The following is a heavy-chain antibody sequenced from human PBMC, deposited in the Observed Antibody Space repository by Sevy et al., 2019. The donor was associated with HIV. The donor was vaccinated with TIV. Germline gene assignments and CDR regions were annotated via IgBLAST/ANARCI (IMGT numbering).Heavy chain of an antibody. CDR1: GFTFSNAW. V-gene: IGHV3-15*01. CDR3: TTGFGSSWYVDFDY. D-gene: IGHD6-13*01. CDR2: IKSKTDGGTT. Sequence: GGSLRLSCAASGFTFSNAWMSWVRQAPGKGLEWVGRIKSKTDGGTTDYAAPVNGRFTSSSDDSNNTLYLQMNSLKTEDTAVNYRTTGFGSSWYVDFDYWGQGTLVTVSS. J-gene: IGHJ4*02.